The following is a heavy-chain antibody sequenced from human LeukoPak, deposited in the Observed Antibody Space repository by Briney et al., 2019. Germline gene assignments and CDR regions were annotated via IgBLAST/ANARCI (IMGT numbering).Heavy chain of an antibody. Sequence: GGSLRLSCAASGFIVSNNYMSWVRQAPGKGLEWVSVIYSGGGTYSADSVKGRFTISRDNSKNTLYFQMNNLRAEDTAVYYCARGIQLTLAAHAFDIRGPGTMVTVSS. CDR2: IYSGGGT. CDR1: GFIVSNNY. J-gene: IGHJ3*02. CDR3: ARGIQLTLAAHAFDI. V-gene: IGHV3-53*01. D-gene: IGHD1-1*01.